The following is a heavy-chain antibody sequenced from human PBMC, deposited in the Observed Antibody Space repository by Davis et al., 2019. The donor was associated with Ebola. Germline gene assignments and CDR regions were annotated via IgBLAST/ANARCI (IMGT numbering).Heavy chain of an antibody. D-gene: IGHD4-17*01. Sequence: AASVKVSCKASGGTFSSYAISWVRQAPGQGLEWMGGIIPIFCTANYAQKFQGRVTITADESTSTAYMELSSLRSEDTAVYYCARDGGDYANYYFDYWGQGTLVTVSS. CDR2: IIPIFCTA. CDR3: ARDGGDYANYYFDY. V-gene: IGHV1-69*13. CDR1: GGTFSSYA. J-gene: IGHJ4*02.